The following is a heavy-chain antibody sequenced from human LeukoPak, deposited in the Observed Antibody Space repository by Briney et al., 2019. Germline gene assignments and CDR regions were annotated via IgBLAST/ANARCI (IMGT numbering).Heavy chain of an antibody. CDR2: IYPGDSDT. Sequence: GESLKISCKGSGYSFTSYWIGWVRQMPGKGLEWMGIIYPGDSDTRYSPSFQGQVTISADKSISTAYLQWSSLKASDTAMYYCARLGRGYDRSRPYYYYGMDVWGQGTTVTVSS. J-gene: IGHJ6*02. CDR3: ARLGRGYDRSRPYYYYGMDV. CDR1: GYSFTSYW. D-gene: IGHD5-12*01. V-gene: IGHV5-51*01.